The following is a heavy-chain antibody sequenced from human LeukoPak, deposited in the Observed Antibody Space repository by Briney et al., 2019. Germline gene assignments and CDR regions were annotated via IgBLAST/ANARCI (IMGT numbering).Heavy chain of an antibody. CDR2: IYSGGST. CDR1: GFTVSSSH. CDR3: ARNILFAFDI. J-gene: IGHJ3*02. Sequence: GGSLRLSCAASGFTVSSSHMSWVRQAPGKGLEWVSVIYSGGSTYYADSMKGRFTISRDNSKNTLYLQVNSLRAEDTAMYYCARNILFAFDIWGQGTMVTVSS. V-gene: IGHV3-53*01.